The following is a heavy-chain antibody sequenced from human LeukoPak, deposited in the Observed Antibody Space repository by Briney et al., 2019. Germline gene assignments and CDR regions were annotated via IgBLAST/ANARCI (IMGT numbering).Heavy chain of an antibody. CDR3: ARSKQQLVLGSHYYGMDV. CDR1: GYSFTSYW. Sequence: GESLKISCKGSGYSFTSYWIGWVRQMPGKGLEWMGIIYPGDSDTRYSPSFQGQVTISADKSISTAYLQWSSLKASDTAMYYCARSKQQLVLGSHYYGMDVWGQGTTVTVSS. CDR2: IYPGDSDT. D-gene: IGHD6-13*01. V-gene: IGHV5-51*01. J-gene: IGHJ6*02.